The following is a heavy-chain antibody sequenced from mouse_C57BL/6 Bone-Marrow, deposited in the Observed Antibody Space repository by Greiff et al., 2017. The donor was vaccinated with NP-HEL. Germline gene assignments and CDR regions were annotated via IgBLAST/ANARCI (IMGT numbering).Heavy chain of an antibody. CDR3: ARRHLLGYYAMDD. V-gene: IGHV5-4*03. CDR2: ISDGGSYT. D-gene: IGHD2-10*01. J-gene: IGHJ4*01. Sequence: EVKLVESGGGLVKPGGSLKLSCAASGFTFSSYAMSWVRQTPEKRLEWVATISDGGSYTYYPDNVKGRFTISRDNAKNNLYLQMSHLKSEDTAMYYCARRHLLGYYAMDDWGQGTSVTVSS. CDR1: GFTFSSYA.